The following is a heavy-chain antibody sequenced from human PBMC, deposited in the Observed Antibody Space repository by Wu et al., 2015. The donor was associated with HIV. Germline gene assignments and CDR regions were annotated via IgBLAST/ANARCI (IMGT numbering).Heavy chain of an antibody. CDR3: ARGYISEVLRFLEWPSGTFDP. Sequence: VQLVQSGAEVKKPGSSVKVSCKASGDGFTSYAVSWVRQAPGQGLEWMGWMNPNSGNTGYAQKFQGRVTITRNTSISTAYMELSSLRSEDTAVYYCARGYISEVLRFLEWPSGTFDPWGQGTLVTVSS. CDR1: GDGFTSYA. CDR2: MNPNSGNT. V-gene: IGHV1-8*03. J-gene: IGHJ5*02. D-gene: IGHD3-3*01.